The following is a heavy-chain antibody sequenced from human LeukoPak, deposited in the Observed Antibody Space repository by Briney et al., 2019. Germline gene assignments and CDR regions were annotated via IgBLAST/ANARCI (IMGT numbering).Heavy chain of an antibody. Sequence: SETLSLTCTVSGGSISSYYWSWIRQPPGKGLEWIGYIYYSGSTNYNPSLKSRVTISVDTSKNRFSLKLSSVTAADTAVYYCARNVVVTAIGAFDIWGQGTMVTVSS. V-gene: IGHV4-59*08. CDR3: ARNVVVTAIGAFDI. CDR2: IYYSGST. CDR1: GGSISSYY. J-gene: IGHJ3*02. D-gene: IGHD2-21*02.